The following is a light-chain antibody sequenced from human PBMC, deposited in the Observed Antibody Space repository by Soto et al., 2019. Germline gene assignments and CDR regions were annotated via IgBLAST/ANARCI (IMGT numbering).Light chain of an antibody. CDR3: SSYTNSRTVV. Sequence: QSVLTQPASMSGSPGQSITISCTGTSSDVGSYNYVSWYQQHPGKAPKLMIYEVSNRPSGVSNRFSGSKSGNTASLTISGLKSEDEGDYYCSSYTNSRTVVFGGGTQLTVL. V-gene: IGLV2-14*01. J-gene: IGLJ2*01. CDR2: EVS. CDR1: SSDVGSYNY.